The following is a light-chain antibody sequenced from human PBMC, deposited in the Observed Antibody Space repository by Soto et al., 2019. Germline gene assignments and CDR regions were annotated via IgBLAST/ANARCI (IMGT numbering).Light chain of an antibody. J-gene: IGKJ4*01. V-gene: IGKV2-40*01. Sequence: IVLTQAPLSLPVIPGEAASISCKSSQSLFDRDDDKTYLDWYLQRPGQSPQLLIYMLSHRASGGPDRFSGGGSDTDFTLKISRVEPEDVGVYYCMQRMKFPLTFGGGTKVEIK. CDR3: MQRMKFPLT. CDR2: MLS. CDR1: QSLFDRDDDKTY.